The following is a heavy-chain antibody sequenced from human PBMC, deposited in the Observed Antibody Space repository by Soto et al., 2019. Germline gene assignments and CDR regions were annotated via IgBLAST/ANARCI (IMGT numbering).Heavy chain of an antibody. CDR1: GFSFSSYA. Sequence: AGGSLRLSCAASGFSFSSYAMSWFRQAPGKGLEWVSCMSAGGGSTFHADSLKGRFTISRDNSKNTLYLQMNSLRAEDTAVYYCAKDSYGSGTDYFYGMDVRGQGTTVTVSS. D-gene: IGHD3-10*01. CDR2: MSAGGGST. V-gene: IGHV3-23*01. CDR3: AKDSYGSGTDYFYGMDV. J-gene: IGHJ6*02.